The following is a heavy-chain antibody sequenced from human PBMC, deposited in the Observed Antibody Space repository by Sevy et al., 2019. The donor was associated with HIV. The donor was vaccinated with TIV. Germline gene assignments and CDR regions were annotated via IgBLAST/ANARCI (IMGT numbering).Heavy chain of an antibody. Sequence: GGCLRLSCAASGFTFSSYGMHWVRQAPGKGLEWVAVIWYDGSNKYYADSVKGRFTISRDNSKNTLYLQMNSLRAEDTAVYYCAKGHSSSWSDFDYWGQGTLVTVSS. V-gene: IGHV3-33*06. CDR2: IWYDGSNK. D-gene: IGHD6-13*01. CDR1: GFTFSSYG. CDR3: AKGHSSSWSDFDY. J-gene: IGHJ4*02.